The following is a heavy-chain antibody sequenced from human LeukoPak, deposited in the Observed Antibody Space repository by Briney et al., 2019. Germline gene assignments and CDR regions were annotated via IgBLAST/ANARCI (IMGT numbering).Heavy chain of an antibody. D-gene: IGHD1-1*01. Sequence: TSETLSLTRTVSGGSISSSSYYWGWIRQPPGKGLEWIGSIYYSGGTYYNPSLKSRVTISVDTSKNQFSLKLSSVTAADTAVYYCARSQLTLYYFDYWGQGTLVTVSS. CDR1: GGSISSSSYY. CDR2: IYYSGGT. V-gene: IGHV4-39*01. J-gene: IGHJ4*02. CDR3: ARSQLTLYYFDY.